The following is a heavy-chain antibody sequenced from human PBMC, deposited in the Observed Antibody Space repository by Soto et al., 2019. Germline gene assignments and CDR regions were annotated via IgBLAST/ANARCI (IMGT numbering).Heavy chain of an antibody. CDR3: TRDGRRGYDMDV. V-gene: IGHV3-48*02. J-gene: IGHJ6*02. CDR2: ISTDLRAL. CDR1: GFTISTYH. D-gene: IGHD1-26*01. Sequence: PGGSLRLSCAASGFTISTYHLNWVRQAPGKGLEWVSYISTDLRALYYADSVRGRFTISRDNAKNSLYLQMTSLRDEDTGVYYCTRDGRRGYDMDVWGQETTVTVSS.